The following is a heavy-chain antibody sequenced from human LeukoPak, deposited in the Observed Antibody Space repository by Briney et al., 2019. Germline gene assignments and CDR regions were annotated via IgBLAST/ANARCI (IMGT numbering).Heavy chain of an antibody. CDR1: GFTFSSYW. Sequence: PGGSLRLSCAASGFTFSSYWMSWVRQAPGKGLEWVANIKQDGSEKYYVDSVKGRFTISRDNAKSSLYLQVNSLRAEDTAVYYCARGSYIYGYVFDYWGQGTLVTVSS. D-gene: IGHD5-18*01. V-gene: IGHV3-7*01. CDR2: IKQDGSEK. CDR3: ARGSYIYGYVFDY. J-gene: IGHJ4*02.